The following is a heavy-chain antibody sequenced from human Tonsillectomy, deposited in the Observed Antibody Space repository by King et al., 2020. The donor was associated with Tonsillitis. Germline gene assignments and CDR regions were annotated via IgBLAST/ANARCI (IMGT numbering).Heavy chain of an antibody. CDR2: ISYDGSNK. Sequence: VQLVESGGGVVQPGRSLRLSCAASGFTFSSYAMHWVRQAPDKGLEWVAVISYDGSNKYYADSVRGRFTISRDNSKNKLYVQMNSLRAEDTAVYYCARDQGYYDSNGYYSDWGQXXXVTVSS. CDR3: ARDQGYYDSNGYYSD. V-gene: IGHV3-30-3*01. CDR1: GFTFSSYA. D-gene: IGHD3-22*01. J-gene: IGHJ3*01.